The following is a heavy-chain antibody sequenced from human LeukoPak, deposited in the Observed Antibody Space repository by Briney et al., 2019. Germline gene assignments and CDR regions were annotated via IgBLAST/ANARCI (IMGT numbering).Heavy chain of an antibody. CDR3: ARGLASYMDV. CDR1: GYTLTSYY. D-gene: IGHD2-21*01. Sequence: GASVTVSCKASGYTLTSYYMHWVRQAPGQGLEWMAIISPSGGSTFYAQKFQGRVTMTRDMSTSTVYMELSSLRSEDTAVYYCARGLASYMDVWGKGTTVTVSS. J-gene: IGHJ6*03. CDR2: ISPSGGST. V-gene: IGHV1-46*01.